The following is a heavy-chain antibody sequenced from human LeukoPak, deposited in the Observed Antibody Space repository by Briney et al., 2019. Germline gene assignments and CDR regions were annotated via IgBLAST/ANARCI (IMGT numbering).Heavy chain of an antibody. V-gene: IGHV1-8*01. D-gene: IGHD3-10*01. Sequence: GASVKVSCKASGYTFTSYDINWVRQATGQGLEWMGWMNPNSGNTGYAQKFLGRVTMTRNTSISTAYMELSSLRSEDTAVYYCARGQTMVRGVMVGYWGQGTLVTVSS. CDR1: GYTFTSYD. CDR2: MNPNSGNT. CDR3: ARGQTMVRGVMVGY. J-gene: IGHJ4*02.